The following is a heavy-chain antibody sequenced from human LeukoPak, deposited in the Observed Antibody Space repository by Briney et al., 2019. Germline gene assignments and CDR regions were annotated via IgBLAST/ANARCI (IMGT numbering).Heavy chain of an antibody. J-gene: IGHJ4*02. V-gene: IGHV4-31*03. CDR1: GGSISSGGYY. D-gene: IGHD3-22*01. CDR3: ARAGRTYYDSSGLFDY. CDR2: IYYSGST. Sequence: NSSQTLSLTCTVSGGSISSGGYYWSWIRQHPGKGLEWIGYIYYSGSTYYNPSLKSRVTISVDTSKNQFSLKLSSVTAADTAVYYCARAGRTYYDSSGLFDYWGQGTLATVSS.